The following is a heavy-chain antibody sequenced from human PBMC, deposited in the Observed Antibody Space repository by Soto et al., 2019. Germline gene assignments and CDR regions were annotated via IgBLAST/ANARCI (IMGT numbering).Heavy chain of an antibody. CDR3: ARDAPTIAADGRGLYNWFDP. CDR2: IYHSGST. V-gene: IGHV4-4*02. J-gene: IGHJ5*02. Sequence: TSETLSLTCAVSGGSISSSNWWSWVRQPPGKGLEWIGEIYHSGSTNYNPSLKSRVTISVDKSKNQFSLKLSSVTAADTAVYYCARDAPTIAADGRGLYNWFDPWGQGTLVTVSS. D-gene: IGHD6-13*01. CDR1: GGSISSSNW.